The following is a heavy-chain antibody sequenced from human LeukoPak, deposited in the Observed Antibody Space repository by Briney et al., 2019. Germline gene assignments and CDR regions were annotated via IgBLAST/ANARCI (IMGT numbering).Heavy chain of an antibody. V-gene: IGHV1-69*13. D-gene: IGHD2-21*02. CDR2: IIPIFGTA. J-gene: IGHJ5*02. Sequence: GASVKVSCKASGYTFTGYYMHWVRQAPGQGLEWMGGIIPIFGTANYAQKFQGRVTITADESTSTAYMELSSLRSEDTAVYYCARDFHRGDYGRYWFDPWGQGTLVTVSS. CDR1: GYTFTGYY. CDR3: ARDFHRGDYGRYWFDP.